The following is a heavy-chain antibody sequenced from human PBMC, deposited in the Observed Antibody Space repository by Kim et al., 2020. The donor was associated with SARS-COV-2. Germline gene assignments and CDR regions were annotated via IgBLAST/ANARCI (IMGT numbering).Heavy chain of an antibody. J-gene: IGHJ4*02. V-gene: IGHV3-23*01. CDR3: AKGAVAGTYFDY. Sequence: YYATSVKGRFTISRDNSKNTLYLQMNSLRAEDTAVYYCAKGAVAGTYFDYWGQGTLVTVSS. D-gene: IGHD6-19*01.